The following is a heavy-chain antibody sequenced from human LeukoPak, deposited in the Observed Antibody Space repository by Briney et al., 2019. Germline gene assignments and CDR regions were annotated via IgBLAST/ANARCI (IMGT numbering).Heavy chain of an antibody. V-gene: IGHV4-4*07. CDR2: IHTSGST. CDR1: GVSISSYY. J-gene: IGHJ5*02. CDR3: ARDWGGSSGWYKPVWFDP. D-gene: IGHD6-19*01. Sequence: PSETLSLSCTVSGVSISSYYWSWVRQPAGKGLEWIGRIHTSGSTNYNPSLKSRVTISVDTSKNQFSLKLSSVTAADTAVYYCARDWGGSSGWYKPVWFDPWGQGTLVTVSS.